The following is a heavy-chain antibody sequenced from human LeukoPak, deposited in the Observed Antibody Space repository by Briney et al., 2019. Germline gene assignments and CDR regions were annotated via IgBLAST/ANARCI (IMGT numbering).Heavy chain of an antibody. V-gene: IGHV5-51*03. CDR2: IYPDNSDT. J-gene: IGHJ4*02. CDR3: AGASDSSSSSWAQNDY. D-gene: IGHD6-6*01. Sequence: GESLEISCKASGYRFTTYWIGWVRQMPGKGLGWRGIIYPDNSDTKYSPSFQGQVTISADKSISTAYLQWSSLMASDSAMYYCAGASDSSSSSWAQNDYWGQGTLVTVSS. CDR1: GYRFTTYW.